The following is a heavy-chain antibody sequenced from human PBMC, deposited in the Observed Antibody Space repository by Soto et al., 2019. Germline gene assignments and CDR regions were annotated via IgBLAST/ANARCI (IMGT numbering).Heavy chain of an antibody. Sequence: GGSLRLTCAVSGFTFSAYWMHWVRQVPGKGLTWVSRISDDGSTATYADSVKGRLVIPRDNAKNSHYLEMNTLRADDSALYYCARGPRVSSTGTGAHWGRGTLVPVSS. J-gene: IGHJ4*02. D-gene: IGHD1-1*01. CDR2: ISDDGSTA. CDR3: ARGPRVSSTGTGAH. CDR1: GFTFSAYW. V-gene: IGHV3-74*01.